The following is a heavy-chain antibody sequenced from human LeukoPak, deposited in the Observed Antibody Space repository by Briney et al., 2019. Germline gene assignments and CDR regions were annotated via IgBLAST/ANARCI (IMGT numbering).Heavy chain of an antibody. Sequence: GGSLRLSCAASGFTFSRYWMAWVRQAPGKGPEWVANIQRDGSVVHYVDSVKGRFTLSRDNTKNSLYLQMNGLRAEDTAIYYCAKDENYCSSPVCYDVYDIWGQGTMVTVSS. CDR1: GFTFSRYW. D-gene: IGHD2-2*01. V-gene: IGHV3-7*01. J-gene: IGHJ3*02. CDR2: IQRDGSVV. CDR3: AKDENYCSSPVCYDVYDI.